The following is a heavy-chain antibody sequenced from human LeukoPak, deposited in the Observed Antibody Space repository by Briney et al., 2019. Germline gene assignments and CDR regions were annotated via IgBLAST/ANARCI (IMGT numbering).Heavy chain of an antibody. J-gene: IGHJ5*02. CDR1: GGTFSSYA. V-gene: IGHV1-69*06. D-gene: IGHD3-3*01. CDR3: ARDRGITMGGEWFDP. Sequence: VASVKVSCKASGGTFSSYAISWVRQAPGQGLEWMGGIIPIFGTANYAQKFQGRVTITADKSTSTAYMELSSLRSEDTAVYYCARDRGITMGGEWFDPWGQGTLVTVSS. CDR2: IIPIFGTA.